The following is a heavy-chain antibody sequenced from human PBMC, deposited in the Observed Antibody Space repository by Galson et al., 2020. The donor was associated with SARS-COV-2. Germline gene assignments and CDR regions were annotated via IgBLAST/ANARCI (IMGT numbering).Heavy chain of an antibody. CDR3: ARGDMGNDYFDY. CDR2: IYSEGSST. J-gene: IGHJ4*02. CDR1: GFTFSNHW. Sequence: ESLKISCAVSGFTFSNHWMHWVRQAPGKGLVWVSRIYSEGSSTRYADSVKGRFTISGDNAKNTLYLQMNSLRAEDTAVYYCARGDMGNDYFDYWGQGTLVTVSS. V-gene: IGHV3-74*01. D-gene: IGHD7-27*01.